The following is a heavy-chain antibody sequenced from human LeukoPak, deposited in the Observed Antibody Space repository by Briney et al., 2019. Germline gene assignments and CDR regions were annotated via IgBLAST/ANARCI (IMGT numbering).Heavy chain of an antibody. Sequence: PSETLSLTCTVSGGSISSNSYYWGWIRQPPGKGLEWIGSIYYSGNTYYNASLKSQVSISIDTSKNQFSLRLTSVTAADTAVYYCARQTGSGLFILPGGQGTLVTVSS. J-gene: IGHJ4*02. D-gene: IGHD3/OR15-3a*01. CDR3: ARQTGSGLFILP. CDR1: GGSISSNSYY. CDR2: IYYSGNT. V-gene: IGHV4-39*01.